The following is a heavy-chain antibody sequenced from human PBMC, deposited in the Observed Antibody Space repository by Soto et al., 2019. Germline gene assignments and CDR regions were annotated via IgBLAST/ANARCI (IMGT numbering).Heavy chain of an antibody. CDR2: IKSKTDGGTT. V-gene: IGHV3-15*01. D-gene: IGHD3-16*02. CDR3: TTANPDYDYIWGSYRSYYYYYYMDV. J-gene: IGHJ6*03. Sequence: GGSLRLSCAASGFTFSNAWMSWVRQAPGKGLEWVGRIKSKTDGGTTDYAAPVKGRFTISRDDSKNTLYLQMNSLKTEDTAVYYCTTANPDYDYIWGSYRSYYYYYYMDVWGKGTTVTVSS. CDR1: GFTFSNAW.